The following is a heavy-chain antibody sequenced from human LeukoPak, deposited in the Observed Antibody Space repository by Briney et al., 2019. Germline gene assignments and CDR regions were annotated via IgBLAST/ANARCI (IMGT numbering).Heavy chain of an antibody. J-gene: IGHJ3*02. CDR3: ARVRLAAPPYDAFDI. Sequence: SETLSLTCTVSGGSISSYYWSWIRQPPGKGLEWIGYIYYSGSTNYNPSLKSRVTISVDTSKNQFSLKLSSVTAADTAVYYCARVRLAAPPYDAFDIWGQGTMVTVSS. D-gene: IGHD6-13*01. CDR2: IYYSGST. CDR1: GGSISSYY. V-gene: IGHV4-59*01.